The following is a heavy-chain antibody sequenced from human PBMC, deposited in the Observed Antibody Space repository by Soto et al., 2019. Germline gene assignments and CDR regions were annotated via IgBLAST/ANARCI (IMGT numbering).Heavy chain of an antibody. D-gene: IGHD5-18*01. CDR2: IFYSGST. Sequence: SQTLSLTCTVSGGSSRSYYWTWGRQPPGKGLEWLGYIFYSGSTFYNPSLKSRVTISIHTSKSQFSLQLTSVTAADTAVYYCARGAADTAMVDSWGQGTLVTVSS. CDR3: ARGAADTAMVDS. CDR1: GGSSRSYY. V-gene: IGHV4-59*01. J-gene: IGHJ4*02.